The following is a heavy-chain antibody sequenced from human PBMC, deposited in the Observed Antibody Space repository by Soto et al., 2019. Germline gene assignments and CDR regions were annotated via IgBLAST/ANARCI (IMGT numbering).Heavy chain of an antibody. J-gene: IGHJ4*02. Sequence: QVQLAQSGAEVKKPGSSVKVSCKASGGTSRSYPISWVRQAPGQGLEWMGGIIPMFGTANYAQKFQGRLTITADDSTSTAYMELSSLRSEDTAVCYCARSNSGNGNSYSPFDYWGQGTLVTVSS. CDR3: ARSNSGNGNSYSPFDY. CDR1: GGTSRSYP. CDR2: IIPMFGTA. D-gene: IGHD2-21*01. V-gene: IGHV1-69*01.